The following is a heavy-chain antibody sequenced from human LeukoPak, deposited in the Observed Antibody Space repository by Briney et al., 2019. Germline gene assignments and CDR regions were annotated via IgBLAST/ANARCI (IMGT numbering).Heavy chain of an antibody. J-gene: IGHJ4*02. CDR3: ARLIAAAGTLD. Sequence: ASVKVSCKASGYTFTSYGISWVRQAPGQGLEWMGWISAYNGNTKYSQEFQGRVTMTRDTSISTAYMELSRLRSDDTAVYYCARLIAAAGTLDWGQGTLVTVSS. D-gene: IGHD6-13*01. V-gene: IGHV1-18*01. CDR2: ISAYNGNT. CDR1: GYTFTSYG.